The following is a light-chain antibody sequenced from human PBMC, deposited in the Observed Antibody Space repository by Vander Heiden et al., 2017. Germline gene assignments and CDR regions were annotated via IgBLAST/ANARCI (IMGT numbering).Light chain of an antibody. CDR2: DAS. V-gene: IGKV1-33*01. Sequence: DIQMTQSTSSLSASVGDRVTITRQASQDISNYLNWYQQKPGKAPKLLIYDASNLETGFPSRFSGSGSGTDFTFTISSLQPEDIATYYCQQYDNLPLTFGGGTKVEIK. J-gene: IGKJ4*01. CDR1: QDISNY. CDR3: QQYDNLPLT.